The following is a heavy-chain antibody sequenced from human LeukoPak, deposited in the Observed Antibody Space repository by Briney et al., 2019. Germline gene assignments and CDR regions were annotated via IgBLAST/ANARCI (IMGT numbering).Heavy chain of an antibody. V-gene: IGHV3-23*01. CDR3: AKQAFLDYDLARGFDC. D-gene: IGHD4-17*01. CDR2: IAAGGIDT. J-gene: IGHJ4*02. Sequence: GRSLRLSCAPSGLRLSNYAMSWVRQAPGKWLEWVSCIAAGGIDTYYADSVKGRYTISGADSKETLILQMNRLRAEATAVYYCAKQAFLDYDLARGFDCWGQGTLVTVSS. CDR1: GLRLSNYA.